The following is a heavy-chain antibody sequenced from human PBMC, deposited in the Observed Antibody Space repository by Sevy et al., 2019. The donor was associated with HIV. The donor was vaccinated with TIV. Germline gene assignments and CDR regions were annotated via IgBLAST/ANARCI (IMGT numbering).Heavy chain of an antibody. Sequence: GGSLRLSCAASGFAFSDHYVDWVRQAPGKGLEWVGLIRNRPNRYTTEYAASVEGRFTISRDDSRHSLYLQMNSLKTEDSAVYYCVRGPNCGVGGCQQISPYCLDVWGIGATVTVSS. V-gene: IGHV3-72*01. CDR1: GFAFSDHY. J-gene: IGHJ6*03. CDR2: IRNRPNRYTT. CDR3: VRGPNCGVGGCQQISPYCLDV. D-gene: IGHD2-21*01.